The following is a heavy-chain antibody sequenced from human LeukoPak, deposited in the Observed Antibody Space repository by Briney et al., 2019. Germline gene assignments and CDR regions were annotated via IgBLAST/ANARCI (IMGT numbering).Heavy chain of an antibody. Sequence: GASVKVSCKASGYTFTGYYMHWVRQAPGQGLEWMGWINPNSGGTNYAQKFQGRVTMTRDTSINTTYMELSRLRSDDTAEYYCARSAEHCINGVCYTDYYMDVWGKGTTVTVSS. CDR3: ARSAEHCINGVCYTDYYMDV. V-gene: IGHV1-2*02. J-gene: IGHJ6*03. D-gene: IGHD2-8*01. CDR2: INPNSGGT. CDR1: GYTFTGYY.